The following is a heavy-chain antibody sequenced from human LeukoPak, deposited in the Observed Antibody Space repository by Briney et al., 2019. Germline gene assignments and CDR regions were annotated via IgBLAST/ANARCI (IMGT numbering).Heavy chain of an antibody. J-gene: IGHJ5*02. D-gene: IGHD3-10*01. V-gene: IGHV4-4*02. CDR3: ARDGSGSYNWFDP. CDR1: GGSISSSNW. Sequence: SGTLSLTCAVSGGSISSSNWWSWVRQPPGKGLEWIGEIYHSGSTNYNPSLKSRVTISVDKSKNQFSLKLSSVTAADTAVYYCARDGSGSYNWFDPWGQGTLVTVSS. CDR2: IYHSGST.